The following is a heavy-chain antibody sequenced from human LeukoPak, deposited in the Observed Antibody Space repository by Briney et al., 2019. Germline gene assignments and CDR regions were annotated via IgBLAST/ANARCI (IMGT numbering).Heavy chain of an antibody. J-gene: IGHJ4*02. CDR3: AKNYWSSTSCYVLDY. V-gene: IGHV3-74*01. D-gene: IGHD2-2*01. Sequence: GGSLRLSCAASGFTFSSYWMNWVRQAPGKGLVWVSRINSDGSRTTYADSVKGRFTISRDNAKNTLYLQMNSLRADDTAVYYCAKNYWSSTSCYVLDYWGQGTLVTVSS. CDR1: GFTFSSYW. CDR2: INSDGSRT.